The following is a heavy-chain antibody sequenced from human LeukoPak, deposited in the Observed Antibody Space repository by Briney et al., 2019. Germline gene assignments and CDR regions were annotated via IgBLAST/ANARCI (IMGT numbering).Heavy chain of an antibody. CDR1: GYTFTTDY. Sequence: GASVKLSCKASGYTFTTDYIHWVRQAPGQGLEWMGIINPSGGSTTYAQKFQGRVIMTGDTSTSTVYMELRSLRSEDTAVYYCARGGVIGAFDIWGQGTMVTVSS. CDR3: ARGGVIGAFDI. V-gene: IGHV1-46*01. D-gene: IGHD3-10*01. J-gene: IGHJ3*02. CDR2: INPSGGST.